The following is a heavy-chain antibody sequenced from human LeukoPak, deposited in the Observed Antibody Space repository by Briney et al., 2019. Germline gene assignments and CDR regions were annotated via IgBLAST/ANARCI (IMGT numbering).Heavy chain of an antibody. CDR2: IYSGGST. CDR1: GFTVSSNY. D-gene: IGHD5-18*01. CDR3: ARAGYSYGTDY. Sequence: GGSLRLSCAASGFTVSSNYMSWVRQAPGKGLEWVSDIYSGGSTYYADSVKGRFTISRDNSKNTLYLQMNSLRAEDTAVYYCARAGYSYGTDYWGQGTLVTVSS. J-gene: IGHJ4*02. V-gene: IGHV3-53*01.